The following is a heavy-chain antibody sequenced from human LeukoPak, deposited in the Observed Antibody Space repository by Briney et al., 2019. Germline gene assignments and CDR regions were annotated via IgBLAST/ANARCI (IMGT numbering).Heavy chain of an antibody. CDR1: GLTFSGFW. J-gene: IGHJ4*02. Sequence: PGGSLRLSCAASGLTFSGFWMSWVRQAPGKGLEWVANIREDGSEKHYVDSVKGRFTISRDNAKNTLYLQMNSLRAEDTAVYYCARSKYYYDSSGYFTYYFDYWGQGTLVTVSS. V-gene: IGHV3-7*01. CDR3: ARSKYYYDSSGYFTYYFDY. CDR2: IREDGSEK. D-gene: IGHD3-22*01.